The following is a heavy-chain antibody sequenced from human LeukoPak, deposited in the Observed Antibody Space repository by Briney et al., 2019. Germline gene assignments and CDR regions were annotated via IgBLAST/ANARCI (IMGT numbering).Heavy chain of an antibody. J-gene: IGHJ4*02. Sequence: ASVKVSCKASGYTFTSYGISWVRQAPGQGLEWMGWISAYNGNTNYAQKLQGRVTMTTDTSTSTAYMELRSLRSGDTAVYYCARDGWRYSSSWYLIYWGQGTLVTVSS. D-gene: IGHD6-13*01. CDR2: ISAYNGNT. CDR1: GYTFTSYG. V-gene: IGHV1-18*01. CDR3: ARDGWRYSSSWYLIY.